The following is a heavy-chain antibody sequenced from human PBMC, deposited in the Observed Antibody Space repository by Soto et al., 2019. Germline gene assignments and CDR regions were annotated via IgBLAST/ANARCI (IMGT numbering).Heavy chain of an antibody. D-gene: IGHD4-17*01. V-gene: IGHV3-30*18. CDR2: ISYDGTNK. CDR3: AKDLQSYGDYDYYCYGMDV. J-gene: IGHJ6*02. CDR1: GFTFSTYG. Sequence: QVQLVESGGGEVQPGRSLTISCAASGFTFSTYGMHWVRQTPGKGLERVAVISYDGTNKFYSDSVKGRLTISRDNFKNTLTLQMNRLRADDTAVYSCAKDLQSYGDYDYYCYGMDVWGLGTRVTVSS.